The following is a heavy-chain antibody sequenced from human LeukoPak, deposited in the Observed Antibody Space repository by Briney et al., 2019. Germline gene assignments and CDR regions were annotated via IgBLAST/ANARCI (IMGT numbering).Heavy chain of an antibody. Sequence: LAASVTVSCKASGYTFTGYYMHWVRQAPGQGLEWMGWINPNSGGTNYAQKFQGRVTMTTDTSTSTAYMELRSLRSDDTAVYYCARVLRVDVLMVSFHDAFDIWGQGTMVTVSS. V-gene: IGHV1-2*03. J-gene: IGHJ3*02. CDR1: GYTFTGYY. CDR2: INPNSGGT. CDR3: ARVLRVDVLMVSFHDAFDI. D-gene: IGHD2-8*01.